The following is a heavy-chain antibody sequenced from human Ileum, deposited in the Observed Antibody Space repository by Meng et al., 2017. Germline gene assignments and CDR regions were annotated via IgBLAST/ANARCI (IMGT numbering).Heavy chain of an antibody. CDR3: ARDCSGGGCFDP. J-gene: IGHJ5*02. D-gene: IGHD2-15*01. Sequence: QVQLVQPGAEEKYPGSSVTVSCKASGGAYSSYAIGWLRQAPGRGLEWMGGIIPILNASTYAQNFKGRVTLSADMATTTVYMELSSLTSDDTAVYFCARDCSGGGCFDPWGQGTLVTVSS. V-gene: IGHV1-69*10. CDR2: IIPILNAS. CDR1: GGAYSSYA.